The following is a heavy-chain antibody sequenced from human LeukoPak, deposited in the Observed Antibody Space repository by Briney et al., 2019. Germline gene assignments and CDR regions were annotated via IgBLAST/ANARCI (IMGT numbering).Heavy chain of an antibody. CDR3: ARRLGSYAYYYYYMDV. Sequence: SETLSLTCAVYGGSFSGYYWTWIRQPPGKGLEWIGSIYYSGTTYYNPSLKSRVTISVDTSKNQFSLKLSSVTAADTAVYYCARRLGSYAYYYYYMDVWGKGTTVTVSS. D-gene: IGHD3-16*01. CDR1: GGSFSGYY. CDR2: IYYSGTT. J-gene: IGHJ6*03. V-gene: IGHV4-34*01.